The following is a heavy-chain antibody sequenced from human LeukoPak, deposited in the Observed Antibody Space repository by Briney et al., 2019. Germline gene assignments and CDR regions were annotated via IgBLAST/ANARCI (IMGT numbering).Heavy chain of an antibody. V-gene: IGHV5-51*01. Sequence: GESLKISCMASGYSFTNYWIGWVRQMPGKGLEWMGIIYPGDSDTRYSPSFQGQVTISADKSISTAYLQWSSLKASDTAMYYCARSPFSAIFDYWGQGTLVTVSS. D-gene: IGHD2-2*01. CDR1: GYSFTNYW. CDR2: IYPGDSDT. J-gene: IGHJ4*02. CDR3: ARSPFSAIFDY.